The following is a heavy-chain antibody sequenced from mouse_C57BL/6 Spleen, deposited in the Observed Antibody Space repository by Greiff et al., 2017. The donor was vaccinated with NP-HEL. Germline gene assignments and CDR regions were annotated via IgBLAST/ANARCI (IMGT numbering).Heavy chain of an antibody. J-gene: IGHJ2*01. CDR3: ARVDYGYEY. CDR2: IYPRSGNT. Sequence: VKLVESGAELARPGASVKLSCKASGYTFTSYGISWVKQRTGQGLEWIGEIYPRSGNTYYNEKFKGKATLTADKSSSTAYMELRSLTSEDSAVYFCARVDYGYEYWGQGTTLTVSS. CDR1: GYTFTSYG. V-gene: IGHV1-81*01. D-gene: IGHD2-2*01.